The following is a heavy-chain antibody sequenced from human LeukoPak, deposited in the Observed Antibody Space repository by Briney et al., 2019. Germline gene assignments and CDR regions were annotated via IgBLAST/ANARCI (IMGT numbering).Heavy chain of an antibody. CDR1: GYTFNGYY. D-gene: IGHD2-2*03. J-gene: IGHJ4*02. V-gene: IGHV1-2*02. CDR3: ARVAGYDAFFDY. Sequence: GASVKVSCKASGYTFNGYYIHWVRQAPGQGLEWMGWINPNSGGTNYAQKFRGRVTMTKDTSTNTIYMELRSLRSEDTAVYFCARVAGYDAFFDYWGQGSLVTVSS. CDR2: INPNSGGT.